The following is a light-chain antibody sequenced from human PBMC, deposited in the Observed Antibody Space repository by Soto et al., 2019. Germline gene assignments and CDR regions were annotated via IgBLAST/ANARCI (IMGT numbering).Light chain of an antibody. CDR1: SSDVGGYNY. J-gene: IGLJ3*02. CDR2: EVT. CDR3: NAYTTSNTWV. V-gene: IGLV2-14*01. Sequence: QYALTQPASVSGSPGQSITISCTGTSSDVGGYNYVSWYQQHPGKAPKLMIYEVTNRPSGVSNRFSGSRSGNTASLTISGLQAEDEAYYYCNAYTTSNTWVFGGGTKLTVL.